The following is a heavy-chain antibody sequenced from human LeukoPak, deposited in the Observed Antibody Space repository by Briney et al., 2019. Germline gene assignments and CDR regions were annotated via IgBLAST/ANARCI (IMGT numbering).Heavy chain of an antibody. Sequence: SVPLSLTCTLSGGSISSHLDFWAWIRKPPGKGLEWIGGIYYGGSTYYNPSRKMRVTISVDTSKDDFSLKLAYVTAADTAMYYCARMVRGVVLGPNYYPYHMDVWGTGTTVSVSS. CDR3: ARMVRGVVLGPNYYPYHMDV. CDR2: IYYGGST. CDR1: GGSISSHLDF. D-gene: IGHD3-10*01. J-gene: IGHJ6*03. V-gene: IGHV4-39*02.